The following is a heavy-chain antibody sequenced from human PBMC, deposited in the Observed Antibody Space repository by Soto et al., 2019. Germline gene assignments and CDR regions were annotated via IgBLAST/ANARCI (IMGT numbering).Heavy chain of an antibody. CDR2: ISGSGGST. D-gene: IGHD3-3*01. J-gene: IGHJ6*02. Sequence: EVQLLESGGGLVQPGGSLRLSCAASGFTFSSYAMSWVRQAPGKGLEWVSAISGSGGSTYYADSVKGRFTISRDNSKNTLYLQMNSLRAEDTAVYYCAKARMTMSKYYSYGMDVWGQGTTVTVSS. CDR3: AKARMTMSKYYSYGMDV. V-gene: IGHV3-23*01. CDR1: GFTFSSYA.